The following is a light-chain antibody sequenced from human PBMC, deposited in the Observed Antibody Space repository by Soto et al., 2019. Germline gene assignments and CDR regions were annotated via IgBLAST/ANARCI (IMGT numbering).Light chain of an antibody. CDR2: AAS. CDR3: QQRSNCPRT. CDR1: QSISSY. V-gene: IGKV1-39*01. Sequence: IQLTQSPSSLSASVGDRVTITCRASQSISSYLNWYQQKPGKAPKLLIYAASSLQSGVPARFSGSGSGTDFTLTISSLEPEDFAVYYCQQRSNCPRTFGPGTKVDI. J-gene: IGKJ1*01.